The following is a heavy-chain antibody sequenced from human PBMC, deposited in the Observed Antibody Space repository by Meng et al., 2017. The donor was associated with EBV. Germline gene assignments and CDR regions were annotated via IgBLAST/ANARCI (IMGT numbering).Heavy chain of an antibody. D-gene: IGHD6-6*01. Sequence: QCPLYESGPTLVNPTQTLTLTCTFSGFSLSTRGFVVGWIRQPPGKALEWLALIYWDDDKRYSPSLKSRLTITKDTSKNQVVLTMTNMDPVDAATYYCAHIIAARPFDYWGQGTLVTVSS. CDR2: IYWDDDK. CDR1: GFSLSTRGFV. V-gene: IGHV2-5*02. J-gene: IGHJ4*02. CDR3: AHIIAARPFDY.